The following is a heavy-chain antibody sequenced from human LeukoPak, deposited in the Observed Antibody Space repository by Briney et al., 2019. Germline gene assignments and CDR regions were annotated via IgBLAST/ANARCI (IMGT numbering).Heavy chain of an antibody. J-gene: IGHJ4*02. V-gene: IGHV3-23*01. Sequence: GGSLRLSCAASGFTFNNYAMSWVRQAPGKGLEWVSTISDSGGSTYYAASVKGRFTISRDNSKNTLNLQMNSLRAEDTAVYYSAKDLDDSGIDPVFDYWGQGTLVTVSS. CDR3: AKDLDDSGIDPVFDY. CDR1: GFTFNNYA. D-gene: IGHD3-10*01. CDR2: ISDSGGST.